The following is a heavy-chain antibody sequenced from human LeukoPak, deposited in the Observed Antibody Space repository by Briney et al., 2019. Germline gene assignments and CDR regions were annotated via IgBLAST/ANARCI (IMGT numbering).Heavy chain of an antibody. Sequence: SETLSLTCTVSGDAITGSSYYWGWIRQPPGKGLEWIGSMYYSGSTFSNPSLRSRVNMSADTSKNQFSLKLSSVTAADTAVYYCAREGAAAATPFDYWGQGTLVTVSS. V-gene: IGHV4-39*07. D-gene: IGHD6-13*01. J-gene: IGHJ4*02. CDR3: AREGAAAATPFDY. CDR1: GDAITGSSYY. CDR2: MYYSGST.